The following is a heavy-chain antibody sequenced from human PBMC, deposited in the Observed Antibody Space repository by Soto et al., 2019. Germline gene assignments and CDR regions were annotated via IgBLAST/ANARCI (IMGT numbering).Heavy chain of an antibody. Sequence: HVQLQESGPGLVKPSGTLSLTCTVSGDSVSTNHGWSWVRQPPGKGLEWIGEVYHNGGTTYNSSLKSRLTISIDKSNNLLSLRLTSVTAADTAIYFCASVFYGAGSGRSYLDAWGQGTLVTVSS. V-gene: IGHV4-4*02. CDR2: VYHNGGT. CDR3: ASVFYGAGSGRSYLDA. D-gene: IGHD6-19*01. CDR1: GDSVSTNHG. J-gene: IGHJ4*02.